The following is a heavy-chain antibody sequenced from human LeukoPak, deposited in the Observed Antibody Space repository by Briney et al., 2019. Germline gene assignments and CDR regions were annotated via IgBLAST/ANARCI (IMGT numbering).Heavy chain of an antibody. Sequence: SETLSLTCTVSGGSISNSNYYWGWIRQSPGKGLEWIGSIYYSGSTYYNPSLKSRVTISVDTSKNQFSLKLSSVTAADAAVYYCASHYHDSSGYYAFDIWGQGTMVTVSS. J-gene: IGHJ3*02. CDR2: IYYSGST. CDR3: ASHYHDSSGYYAFDI. D-gene: IGHD3-22*01. CDR1: GGSISNSNYY. V-gene: IGHV4-39*01.